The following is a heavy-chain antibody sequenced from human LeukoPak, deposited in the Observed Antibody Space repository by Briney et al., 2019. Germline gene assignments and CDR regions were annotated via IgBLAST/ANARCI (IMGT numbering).Heavy chain of an antibody. J-gene: IGHJ4*02. Sequence: GGSLRLSCAASGFTFSSYGMHWVRQAPGKGLEWVAVIWYDGSNKYYADSVKGRSTISRDNSKNTLYLQMNSLRAEDTAVYFCAREQIQLRGLFYSWGQGTLVTVSS. V-gene: IGHV3-33*01. CDR1: GFTFSSYG. D-gene: IGHD5-18*01. CDR2: IWYDGSNK. CDR3: AREQIQLRGLFYS.